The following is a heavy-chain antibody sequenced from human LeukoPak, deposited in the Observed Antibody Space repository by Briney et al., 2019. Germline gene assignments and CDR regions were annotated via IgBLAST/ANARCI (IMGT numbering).Heavy chain of an antibody. J-gene: IGHJ4*02. V-gene: IGHV3-23*01. CDR3: ARTKGGSGSYDDY. D-gene: IGHD3-10*01. CDR1: GFTFSSYA. CDR2: ISGNGGGT. Sequence: PGESLRLSCAASGFTFSSYAMTWVRQAAGKGLEWVSAISGNGGGTYYADSVKGRFTISRDNCKNTLSLQMSRLRAEDTAVDYCARTKGGSGSYDDYWGQGTLVTVPS.